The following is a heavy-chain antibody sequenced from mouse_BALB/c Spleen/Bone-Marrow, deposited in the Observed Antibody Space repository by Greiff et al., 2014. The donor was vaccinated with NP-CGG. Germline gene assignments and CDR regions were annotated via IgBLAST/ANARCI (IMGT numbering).Heavy chain of an antibody. Sequence: EVQLQESGPDLVKPSQSLSLTCTVTGYSITSYYSWHWIRQFPGNKLEWMGYIHYSGTTVYNPSLKSRISITRDTTNNQFFLQLNSVTTKDTATYYCAKFAGTPYTMDYGCQGTSVTVSS. V-gene: IGHV3-1*02. CDR3: AKFAGTPYTMDY. CDR2: IHYSGTT. CDR1: GYSITSYYS. D-gene: IGHD1-1*02. J-gene: IGHJ4*01.